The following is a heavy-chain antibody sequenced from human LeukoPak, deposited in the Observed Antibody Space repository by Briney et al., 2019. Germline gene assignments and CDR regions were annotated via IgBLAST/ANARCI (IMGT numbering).Heavy chain of an antibody. CDR3: ARHPKATDFDY. CDR1: GGSISSSSYY. J-gene: IGHJ4*02. V-gene: IGHV4-39*01. CDR2: IYYSGST. Sequence: PSETLSLTCTVPGGSISSSSYYWGWIRQPPGKGLEWIGSIYYSGSTYYNPSLKSRVTISVDTSKNQFSLKLSSVTAADTAVYYCARHPKATDFDYWGQGTLVTVSS.